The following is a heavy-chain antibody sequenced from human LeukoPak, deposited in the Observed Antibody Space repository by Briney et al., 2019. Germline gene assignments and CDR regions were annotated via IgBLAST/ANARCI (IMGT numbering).Heavy chain of an antibody. CDR1: GFTVSSNY. D-gene: IGHD5-18*01. V-gene: IGHV3-53*01. J-gene: IGHJ4*02. CDR2: TYSGGST. Sequence: PGGSLRLSCAASGFTVSSNYMSWVRQAPGKGLEWVSVTYSGGSTYYADSVKGRFTISRDNSKNTLYLQMNSLRAGDTAVYYCATKRGYNYGLDYWGQETLVTVSS. CDR3: ATKRGYNYGLDY.